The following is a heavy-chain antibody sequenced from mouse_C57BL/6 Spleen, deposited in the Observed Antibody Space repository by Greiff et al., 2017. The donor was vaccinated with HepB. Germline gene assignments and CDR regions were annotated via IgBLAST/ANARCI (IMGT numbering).Heavy chain of an antibody. J-gene: IGHJ3*01. CDR1: GYTFTDYE. D-gene: IGHD2-4*01. CDR2: IDPETGGT. CDR3: TRGDYDEVFAY. V-gene: IGHV1-15*01. Sequence: QVQLQQSGAELVRPGASVTLSCKASGYTFTDYEMHWVKQTPVHGLEWIGAIDPETGGTAYNQKFKGKAILTADKSSSTAYMELRSLTSEDSAVYYCTRGDYDEVFAYWGQGTLVTVSA.